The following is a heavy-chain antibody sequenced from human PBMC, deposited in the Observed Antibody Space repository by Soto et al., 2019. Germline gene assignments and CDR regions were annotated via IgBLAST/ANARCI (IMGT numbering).Heavy chain of an antibody. CDR2: ISSSSSTI. CDR1: GFTFSSYS. CDR3: ARDRQWLVRYYYGMDV. V-gene: IGHV3-48*02. J-gene: IGHJ6*02. Sequence: PGGSLRLSCAASGFTFSSYSMNWARQAPGKGLEWVSYISSSSSTIYYADSVKGRFTISRDNAKNSLYLQMNSLRDEDTAVYYCARDRQWLVRYYYGMDVWGQGTTVTVSS. D-gene: IGHD6-19*01.